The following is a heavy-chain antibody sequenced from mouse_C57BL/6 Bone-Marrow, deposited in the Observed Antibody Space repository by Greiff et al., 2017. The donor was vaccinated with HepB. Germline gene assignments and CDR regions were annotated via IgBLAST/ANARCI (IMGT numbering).Heavy chain of an antibody. J-gene: IGHJ2*01. CDR2: INPNNGGT. CDR3: ARSGHYYGYYFDY. CDR1: GYTFTDYY. Sequence: EVQLQQSGPELVKPGASVKISCKASGYTFTDYYMNWVKQSHGKSLEWIGDINPNNGGTSYNQKFKGKATLTVDKSSSTAYMELRSLTSEDSAVYYCARSGHYYGYYFDYWGQGTTLTVSS. V-gene: IGHV1-26*01. D-gene: IGHD1-1*01.